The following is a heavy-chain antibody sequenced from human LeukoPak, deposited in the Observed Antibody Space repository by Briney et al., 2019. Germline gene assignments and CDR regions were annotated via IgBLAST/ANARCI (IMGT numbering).Heavy chain of an antibody. D-gene: IGHD1-26*01. V-gene: IGHV3-48*03. CDR3: ARSSDGSYYDAFDI. Sequence: GGSLRLSCAASGFTFSSYEMNWVRQAPGKGLEWVSYISSSGSTIYYADSVKGRFTISRDNAKNSLYLQMNSLRAEDTALYYCARSSDGSYYDAFDIWGQGTMVTVSS. CDR2: ISSSGSTI. CDR1: GFTFSSYE. J-gene: IGHJ3*02.